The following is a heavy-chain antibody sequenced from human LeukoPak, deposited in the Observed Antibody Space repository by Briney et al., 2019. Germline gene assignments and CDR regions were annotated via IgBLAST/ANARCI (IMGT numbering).Heavy chain of an antibody. V-gene: IGHV3-9*01. Sequence: GRSLRLSCAASGFTFDDYAMHWVRQAPGKGLEWVSGISWNSGSIGYADSVKGRFTISRDNAKNSLYLQMNSLRAEDTALYYCAKTASMGEAAFDYWGQGTLVTVSS. J-gene: IGHJ4*02. CDR3: AKTASMGEAAFDY. CDR2: ISWNSGSI. D-gene: IGHD3-16*01. CDR1: GFTFDDYA.